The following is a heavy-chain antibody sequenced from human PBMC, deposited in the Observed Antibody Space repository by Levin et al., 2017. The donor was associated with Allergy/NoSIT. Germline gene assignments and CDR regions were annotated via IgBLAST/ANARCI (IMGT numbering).Heavy chain of an antibody. Sequence: AASVKVSCKASGGTFRRYSISWLRQAPGQGLEWMAVIIPIFGTTEYSQKFQGRVTITADESTTTAYMELTSLISEDTAVYYCAKDGGGAGYNWFDTWGQGTPVTVSS. CDR1: GGTFRRYS. D-gene: IGHD4-23*01. CDR2: IIPIFGTT. CDR3: AKDGGGAGYNWFDT. V-gene: IGHV1-69*13. J-gene: IGHJ5*02.